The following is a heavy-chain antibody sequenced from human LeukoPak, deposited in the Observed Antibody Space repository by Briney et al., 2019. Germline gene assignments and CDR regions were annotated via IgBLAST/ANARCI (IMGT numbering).Heavy chain of an antibody. D-gene: IGHD5-24*01. CDR1: GFTVSTSA. CDR3: VKDGGMATIFDF. Sequence: GGSLRLSCSASGFTVSTSAMHGVRQAPGKGLEYVSFITYNGGSTYNADSVKGRFTISRDNSRNTLYLQMSSLRAEDTAVYHCVKDGGMATIFDFWGQGTLVTVSS. J-gene: IGHJ4*02. CDR2: ITYNGGST. V-gene: IGHV3-64D*09.